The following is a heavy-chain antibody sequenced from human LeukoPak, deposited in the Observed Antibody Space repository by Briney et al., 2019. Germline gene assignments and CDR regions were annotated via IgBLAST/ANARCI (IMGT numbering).Heavy chain of an antibody. CDR2: IFYSGST. CDR1: GGSISSGSYY. D-gene: IGHD1-26*01. J-gene: IGHJ3*02. CDR3: AIRGSYPPMEACDI. V-gene: IGHV4-39*07. Sequence: PSETLSLTCTVSGGSISSGSYYWGWIRQPPGKGLEWIGSIFYSGSTYYNPSLKSRVTISVDTSKNQFSLKLSSVTAADTAVYYCAIRGSYPPMEACDIWGQGTMVTVSS.